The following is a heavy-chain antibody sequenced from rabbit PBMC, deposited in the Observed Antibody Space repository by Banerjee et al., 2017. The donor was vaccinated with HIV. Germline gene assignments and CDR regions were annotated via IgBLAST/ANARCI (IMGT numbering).Heavy chain of an antibody. D-gene: IGHD1-1*01. CDR3: AREDATYHYTTL. V-gene: IGHV1S40*01. CDR1: GFDFSSSDC. J-gene: IGHJ4*01. CDR2: IYVDSSDIT. Sequence: QSLEESGGGLVQPEGSLTLTCTASGFDFSSSDCMSWVRQVPGKGLEWIARIYVDSSDITFYANWAKGRFTISKTSSTTVTLQGTSLTDADTATYFCAREDATYHYTTLWGPGTLVTVS.